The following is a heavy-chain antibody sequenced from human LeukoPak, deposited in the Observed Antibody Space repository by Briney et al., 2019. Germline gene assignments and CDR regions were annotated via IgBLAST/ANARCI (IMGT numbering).Heavy chain of an antibody. V-gene: IGHV3-23*01. CDR3: VLRGGATDY. D-gene: IGHD3-16*01. CDR1: GFSFSIYG. CDR2: ISGSGGTT. Sequence: GGSLRLSCAASGFSFSIYGMHWVRQAPGKGLEWVSTISGSGGTTYYADSVKGRFTISRDNSKNTLYLQMNSLRAEDTAVYYCVLRGGATDYWGQGTLVTVSS. J-gene: IGHJ4*02.